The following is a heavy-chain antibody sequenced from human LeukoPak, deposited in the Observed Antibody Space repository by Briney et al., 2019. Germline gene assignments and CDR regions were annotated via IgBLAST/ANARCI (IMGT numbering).Heavy chain of an antibody. V-gene: IGHV4-4*07. Sequence: MTSETLSLTCTVSGDSISSSYWSWIRQPAGKGLEWIGRISASGGANYNPSLQSRVAMSVDTSKNQYSLNLSSVTAADTATYYCATVRSGSFDYWGQGTLVTVSS. CDR3: ATVRSGSFDY. CDR1: GDSISSSY. CDR2: ISASGGA. D-gene: IGHD1-26*01. J-gene: IGHJ4*02.